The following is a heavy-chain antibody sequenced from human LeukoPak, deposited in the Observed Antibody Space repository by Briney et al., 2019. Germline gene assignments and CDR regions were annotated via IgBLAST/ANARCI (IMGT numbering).Heavy chain of an antibody. CDR2: IYTSGST. CDR3: ARVFYSGSGSYYDARYYFDY. CDR1: GGSISSGSYY. V-gene: IGHV4-61*02. Sequence: SETLSLTCTVSGGSISSGSYYWSWIRQPAGKGLEWIGRIYTSGSTNYNPSLKSRVTISVDTSKNQFSLKLSSVTAADTAVYYCARVFYSGSGSYYDARYYFDYWGQGTLVTVSS. D-gene: IGHD3-10*01. J-gene: IGHJ4*02.